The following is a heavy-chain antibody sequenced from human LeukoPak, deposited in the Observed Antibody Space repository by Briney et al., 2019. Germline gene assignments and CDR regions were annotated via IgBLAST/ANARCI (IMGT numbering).Heavy chain of an antibody. CDR2: IYYSGST. D-gene: IGHD6-13*01. CDR1: GGSISSGDYY. J-gene: IGHJ2*01. Sequence: SETLSLTCTVSGGSISSGDYYWSWIRQPPGKGLEWIGYIYYSGSTYYNPSLKSRVTISVDTSKNQFSLKLSSVTAADTAVYYCARDSRKRIAAAGTPNWYFDLWGRGTLVTVSS. V-gene: IGHV4-30-4*01. CDR3: ARDSRKRIAAAGTPNWYFDL.